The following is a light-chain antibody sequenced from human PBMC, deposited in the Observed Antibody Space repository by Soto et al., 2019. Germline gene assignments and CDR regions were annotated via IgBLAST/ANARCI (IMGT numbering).Light chain of an antibody. V-gene: IGLV4-69*01. CDR3: QTWGTGIVV. J-gene: IGLJ2*01. CDR2: LNSGGSH. Sequence: QLVLTQSPSASASLGASVKLTCTLSSGHSSYAIAWHQQQPEKGPRYLKKLNSGGSHSKGDGIPDRFTGSSSGAERYLTISSLQSEDEADYYCQTWGTGIVVFGGGTKLTVL. CDR1: SGHSSYA.